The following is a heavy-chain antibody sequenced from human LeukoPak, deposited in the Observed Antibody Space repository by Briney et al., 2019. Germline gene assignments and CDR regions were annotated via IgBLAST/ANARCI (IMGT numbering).Heavy chain of an antibody. D-gene: IGHD2-15*01. CDR3: ARDLYCSDGTCYSVFDY. Sequence: GGSLRLSCAASGFTFNNYSMNWVRQAPGKGLEWVSSISSSSYIYYADSVKGRFTISRDNAKNSLYLQMNSLRAEDTAVFYCARDLYCSDGTCYSVFDYWGQGTLVTVSS. CDR1: GFTFNNYS. J-gene: IGHJ4*02. V-gene: IGHV3-21*01. CDR2: ISSSSYI.